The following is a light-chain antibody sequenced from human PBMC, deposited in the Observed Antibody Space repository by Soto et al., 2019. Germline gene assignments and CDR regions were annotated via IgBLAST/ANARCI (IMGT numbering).Light chain of an antibody. V-gene: IGKV3-20*01. CDR1: QSVRKSF. J-gene: IGKJ2*01. CDR2: GAS. CDR3: QQYGSSPYT. Sequence: ESRLSKSPGTMSLSPGERDTLSCGASQSVRKSFLAWYQQKPGQAPKLLIYGASGRVTGIPDRFSGSGSGTAFTLTISRLEPEDFAVYYCQQYGSSPYTFGQGTKLEI.